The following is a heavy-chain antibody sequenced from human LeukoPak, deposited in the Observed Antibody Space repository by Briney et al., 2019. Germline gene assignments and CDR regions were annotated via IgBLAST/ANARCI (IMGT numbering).Heavy chain of an antibody. Sequence: TGGSLRLSCAASGFTFSSYAMSWVRQAPGKGLEWVSAISGSGGSTYYTDSVKGRFTIPRDNSKDTLYLQMNSLRAEDTAVYYCARGRSVGATRSFDYWGQGTLVTVSS. J-gene: IGHJ4*02. CDR1: GFTFSSYA. CDR3: ARGRSVGATRSFDY. D-gene: IGHD1-26*01. CDR2: ISGSGGST. V-gene: IGHV3-23*01.